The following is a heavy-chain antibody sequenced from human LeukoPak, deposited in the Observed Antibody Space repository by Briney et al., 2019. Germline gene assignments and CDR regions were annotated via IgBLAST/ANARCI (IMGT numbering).Heavy chain of an antibody. Sequence: SETLSLTCTVSGGSISSYYWSWIRHPAGTGLGWIGRVYTSGSTNYNPSLKSRVTMSVATSKNQFSLKLSSMTAADTAVYYCARHDYYDSSGYYIDAFDIGGQGTMVTVSS. D-gene: IGHD3-22*01. CDR1: GGSISSYY. V-gene: IGHV4-4*07. CDR2: VYTSGST. J-gene: IGHJ3*02. CDR3: ARHDYYDSSGYYIDAFDI.